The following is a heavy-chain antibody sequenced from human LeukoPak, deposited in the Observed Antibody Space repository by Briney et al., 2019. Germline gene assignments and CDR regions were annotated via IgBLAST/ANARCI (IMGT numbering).Heavy chain of an antibody. CDR3: ARGFGDDSSGYYSPHFDY. D-gene: IGHD3-22*01. Sequence: SETLSLICTVSGGSISSSSYYWGWIRQPPGKGLEWIGSIYYSGSTYYNPSLKSRVTISVDTSKNQFSLKLSSVTAADTAVYYCARGFGDDSSGYYSPHFDYWGQGTLVTVSS. CDR2: IYYSGST. J-gene: IGHJ4*02. V-gene: IGHV4-39*01. CDR1: GGSISSSSYY.